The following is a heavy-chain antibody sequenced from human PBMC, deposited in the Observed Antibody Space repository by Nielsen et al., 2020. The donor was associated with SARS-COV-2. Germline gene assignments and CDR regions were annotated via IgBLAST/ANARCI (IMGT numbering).Heavy chain of an antibody. CDR2: IIPIFGTA. V-gene: IGHV1-69*01. CDR3: ARGSGSRYVFDI. J-gene: IGHJ3*02. Sequence: WVRQAPGQGLEWMGGIIPIFGTANYAQKFQGRVTITADESTSTAYMELSSLRSEDTAVYYCARGSGSRYVFDIWGQGTMVTVSS. D-gene: IGHD3-10*01.